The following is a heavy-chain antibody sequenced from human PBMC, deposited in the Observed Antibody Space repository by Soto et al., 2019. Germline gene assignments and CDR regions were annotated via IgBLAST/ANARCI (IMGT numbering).Heavy chain of an antibody. CDR3: GSGPPASPDVFAF. V-gene: IGHV1-8*01. Sequence: ASVKVSCKASGYTFTSYDINWVRQATGQGLEWMGWMNPNSGNTGYAQKFQGRVTMTRNTSISTAYMELSSLRSEDTAVYYCGSGPPASPDVFAFWGKGTMVTVS. J-gene: IGHJ3*01. CDR1: GYTFTSYD. CDR2: MNPNSGNT.